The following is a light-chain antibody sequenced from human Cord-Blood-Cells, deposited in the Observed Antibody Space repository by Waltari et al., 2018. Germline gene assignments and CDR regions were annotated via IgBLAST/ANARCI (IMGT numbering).Light chain of an antibody. CDR2: TAA. CDR1: QTISSY. V-gene: IGKV1-39*01. CDR3: QQSYSTPYT. Sequence: DVQMTQSPSSLSASVGDRVTITCRAIQTISSYLNWYQQKPVKAPKPLLSTAASLQSGVQSRFSGSGAGTDFTLTSSSLQPEDFATSYCQQSYSTPYTFGQGTKLEIK. J-gene: IGKJ2*01.